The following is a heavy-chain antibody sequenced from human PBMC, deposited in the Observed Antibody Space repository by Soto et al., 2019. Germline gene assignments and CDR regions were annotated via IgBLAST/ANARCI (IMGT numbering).Heavy chain of an antibody. V-gene: IGHV4-4*02. CDR2: IFQSGST. J-gene: IGHJ5*02. D-gene: IGHD6-19*01. CDR1: GGTIRSPDW. Sequence: PSETLSLTCGVSGGTIRSPDWWTWVRQPPGKGLGWIGEIFQSGSTNYTPSLESRVTISVDKSKNQFSLTLTSVTAADTAVYFCARGRGRYSSGWSWFDPWGQGIFVTVSS. CDR3: ARGRGRYSSGWSWFDP.